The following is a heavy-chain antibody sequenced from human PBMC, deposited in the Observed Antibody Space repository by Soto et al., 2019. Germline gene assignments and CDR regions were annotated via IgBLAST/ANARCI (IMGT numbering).Heavy chain of an antibody. CDR2: IYYRGTT. Sequence: PSETLSVICNFSNGSLNFYYWSCIRQPPGKELEWIGNIYYRGTTNYNPSLQGRVTMSIDTSKNQFSLMLTSVTAADTAVYYCTRVDTAVTSWGRAVLVNVSS. CDR1: NGSLNFYY. CDR3: TRVDTAVTS. D-gene: IGHD5-18*01. J-gene: IGHJ5*02. V-gene: IGHV4-59*12.